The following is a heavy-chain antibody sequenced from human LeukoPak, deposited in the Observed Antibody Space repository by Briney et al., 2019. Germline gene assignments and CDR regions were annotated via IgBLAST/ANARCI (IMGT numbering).Heavy chain of an antibody. CDR2: VSSSGTYI. D-gene: IGHD3-16*02. CDR1: GYTFSDYS. CDR3: VSGNDPDYVWGTYRLDAFDI. Sequence: PGGSLRLSCAASGYTFSDYSVNWVRQGPGKGLEWVSSVSSSGTYIYYADSVKGGFTISRDNAKNSLFLQMNSLRAEHTAVYYCVSGNDPDYVWGTYRLDAFDIWGEGTMVIVSS. V-gene: IGHV3-21*01. J-gene: IGHJ3*02.